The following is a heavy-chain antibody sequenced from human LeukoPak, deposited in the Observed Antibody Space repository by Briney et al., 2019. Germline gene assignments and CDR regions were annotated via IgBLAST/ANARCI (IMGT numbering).Heavy chain of an antibody. V-gene: IGHV3-7*01. Sequence: QPGGSLRLSCAGSGFTFSSYWMSWVRQAPGKGLEWVANIKEDGSEKYYVDSVKGRFTISRDNAKNSLYLQMNSLRVEDTAVYYCARAFAVAGTGYWGQGTLVTVSS. CDR1: GFTFSSYW. CDR2: IKEDGSEK. CDR3: ARAFAVAGTGY. D-gene: IGHD6-19*01. J-gene: IGHJ4*02.